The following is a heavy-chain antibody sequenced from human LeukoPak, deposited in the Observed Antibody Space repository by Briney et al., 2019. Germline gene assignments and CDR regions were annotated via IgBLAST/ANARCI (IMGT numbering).Heavy chain of an antibody. CDR3: TTGYSSRWYA. Sequence: GGSLRLSCAASGFTVSSNYMSWVRQAPGKGLEWVSVIYSGGSTYYADSVKGRFTISRDNSKNTLYLQMNSLKTEDTAVYYCTTGYSSRWYAWGQGTLVTVSS. CDR1: GFTVSSNY. J-gene: IGHJ5*02. V-gene: IGHV3-53*01. CDR2: IYSGGST. D-gene: IGHD6-13*01.